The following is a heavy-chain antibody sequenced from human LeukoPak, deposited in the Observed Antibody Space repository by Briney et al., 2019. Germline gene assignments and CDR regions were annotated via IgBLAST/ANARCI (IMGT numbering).Heavy chain of an antibody. J-gene: IGHJ4*02. CDR3: ANTRDMYYFDY. CDR1: GFTFSSYA. V-gene: IGHV3-23*01. Sequence: GSLQLSCAASGFTFSSYAMSWVRQAPGKGLEWVSAISGSGGSTYYADSVKGRFTISRDNSKNTLYLQMNSLRAEDTAVYYCANTRDMYYFDYWGQGTLVTVFS. CDR2: ISGSGGST.